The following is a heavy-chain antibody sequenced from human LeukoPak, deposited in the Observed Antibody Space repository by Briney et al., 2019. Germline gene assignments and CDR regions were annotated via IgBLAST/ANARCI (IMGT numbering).Heavy chain of an antibody. Sequence: ASVKVSCKPSGFTFISSAMQWVRQARGQRLEWIGWIVVGSGNTNYAQKFQERVTITRDVSTSTAYMELSSLRSEDTAVHYCAAAGGSYSGWGFDMWGQGTVVTVSS. D-gene: IGHD1-26*01. CDR1: GFTFISSA. CDR2: IVVGSGNT. J-gene: IGHJ3*02. CDR3: AAAGGSYSGWGFDM. V-gene: IGHV1-58*02.